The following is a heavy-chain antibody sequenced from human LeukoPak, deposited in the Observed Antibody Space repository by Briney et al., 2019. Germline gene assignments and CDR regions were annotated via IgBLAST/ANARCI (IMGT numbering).Heavy chain of an antibody. Sequence: SGGSLRLSCVASGFTFSSYSMNWVRQAPGKGLGWVSSISSSSSYIYYADSVKGRFTISRDNAKKSLCLQMNSLSAEDTAVYYCASLPWLVRWLYYWGQGTLVTVSS. CDR2: ISSSSSYI. J-gene: IGHJ4*02. D-gene: IGHD6-19*01. CDR1: GFTFSSYS. V-gene: IGHV3-21*01. CDR3: ASLPWLVRWLYY.